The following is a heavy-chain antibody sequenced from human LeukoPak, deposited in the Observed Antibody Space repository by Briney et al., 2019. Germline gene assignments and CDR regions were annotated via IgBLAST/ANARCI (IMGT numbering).Heavy chain of an antibody. Sequence: PGGSLRLSCAASGFTLSNYAMNWVRQAPGKGLEWVSTISGGGDSAYYADSVKGRFTISRDNSRNTLYLQMNSLRAEDTAVYYCAKDLSSGWYVSDYWGQGTLVTVSS. CDR2: ISGGGDSA. D-gene: IGHD6-19*01. CDR1: GFTLSNYA. J-gene: IGHJ4*02. CDR3: AKDLSSGWYVSDY. V-gene: IGHV3-23*01.